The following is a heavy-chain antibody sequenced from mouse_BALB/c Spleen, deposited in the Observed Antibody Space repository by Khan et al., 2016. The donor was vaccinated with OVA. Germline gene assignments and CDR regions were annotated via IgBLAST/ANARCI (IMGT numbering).Heavy chain of an antibody. CDR2: IYYSGST. CDR3: ARDSYYFDY. Sequence: EVQLQESGPDLVKPSQSLSLTCTVTGYSITSGYSWHWLRHFPGNKLEWMGYIYYSGSTNNTPYFKSRISINRDPSKNPFFLQLNSVTTEDTSTCNLARDSYYFDYWGQGTTLTVSS. D-gene: IGHD2-12*01. V-gene: IGHV3-1*02. CDR1: GYSITSGYS. J-gene: IGHJ2*01.